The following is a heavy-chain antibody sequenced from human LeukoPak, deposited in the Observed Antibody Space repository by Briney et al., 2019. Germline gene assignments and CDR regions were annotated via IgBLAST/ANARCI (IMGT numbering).Heavy chain of an antibody. V-gene: IGHV3-74*01. CDR1: GFTFSSYA. CDR2: IDGDGSST. CDR3: ARGYSGYFYY. Sequence: GGSLRLSCAASGFTFSSYAFSWVRQAPGKGLVWVSRIDGDGSSTNYADSVKGRFTISRDNAKNTLYLQMNSLRAEDTAVYYCARGYSGYFYYWGQGTLVTVSS. J-gene: IGHJ4*02. D-gene: IGHD5-12*01.